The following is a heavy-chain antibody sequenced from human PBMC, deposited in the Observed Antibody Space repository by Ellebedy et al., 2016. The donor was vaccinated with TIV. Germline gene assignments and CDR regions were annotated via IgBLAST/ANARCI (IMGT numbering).Heavy chain of an antibody. CDR2: VSGSGGST. V-gene: IGHV3-23*01. CDR1: GFTFSSYA. Sequence: GESLKISCAASGFTFSSYAMSWVRQAPGKGLEWVSVVSGSGGSTYYADFVKGRFTISRDNSKNTLYLQMNSLRAEDTAVYYCARDLQYYYDSSGYPADAFDIWGQGTMVTVSS. D-gene: IGHD3-22*01. J-gene: IGHJ3*02. CDR3: ARDLQYYYDSSGYPADAFDI.